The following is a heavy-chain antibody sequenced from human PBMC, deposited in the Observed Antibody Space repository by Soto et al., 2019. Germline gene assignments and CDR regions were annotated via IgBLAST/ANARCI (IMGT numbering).Heavy chain of an antibody. CDR1: GGSIGGSSYY. D-gene: IGHD3-3*01. Sequence: QLQLQESGPGLVMPSETLSLTCSVSGGSIGGSSYYWGWVRQPPGKGPEWIGRIYFNGNTHYNPSLGSRVTISVDRSKNQFSLRMTSVTAADTAVYYCASRPVSSTFWSGSNYYYYMEVWGRGTTVAVSS. CDR3: ASRPVSSTFWSGSNYYYYMEV. V-gene: IGHV4-39*01. J-gene: IGHJ6*03. CDR2: IYFNGNT.